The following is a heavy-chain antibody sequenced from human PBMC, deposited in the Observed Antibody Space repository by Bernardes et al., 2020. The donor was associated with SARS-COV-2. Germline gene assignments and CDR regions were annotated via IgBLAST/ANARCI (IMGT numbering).Heavy chain of an antibody. CDR3: ARGREGIYYDSSGYFV. V-gene: IGHV4-59*01. J-gene: IGHJ6*02. D-gene: IGHD3-22*01. CDR1: GGSISSYY. CDR2: IYYSGST. Sequence: TLSLTCTVSGGSISSYYWSWIRQPPGKGLEWIGYIYYSGSTNYNPSLKSRVTISVDTSKNQFSLKLSSVTAADTAVYYCARGREGIYYDSSGYFVWGQGTTVTVSS.